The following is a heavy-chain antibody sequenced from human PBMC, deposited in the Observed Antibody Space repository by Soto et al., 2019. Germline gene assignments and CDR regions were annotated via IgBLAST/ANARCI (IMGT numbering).Heavy chain of an antibody. CDR3: ARGRALWFGESSYYFDY. V-gene: IGHV4-59*01. J-gene: IGHJ4*02. Sequence: PSETLSLTCTVSGGSISSYYWSWIRQPPGKGLEWIGYIYYSGSTNYNPSLKSRVTISVDTSKNQFSLKLSSVTAADTAVYYCARGRALWFGESSYYFDYWGQGTLVTVSS. CDR1: GGSISSYY. D-gene: IGHD3-10*01. CDR2: IYYSGST.